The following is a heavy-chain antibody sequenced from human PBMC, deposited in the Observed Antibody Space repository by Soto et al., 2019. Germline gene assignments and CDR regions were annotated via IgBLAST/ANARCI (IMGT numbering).Heavy chain of an antibody. Sequence: PGGSLRLSCAASGFTVSSNFMSWVRQAPGKGLEWVSIIYSDGSTYYADSVKGRFTISRDNSKNTLYLQMNSLRAEDTAVYYCAKVGYDSSGYNWGQGTLVTVSS. CDR1: GFTVSSNF. J-gene: IGHJ4*02. V-gene: IGHV3-66*01. CDR3: AKVGYDSSGYN. D-gene: IGHD3-22*01. CDR2: IYSDGST.